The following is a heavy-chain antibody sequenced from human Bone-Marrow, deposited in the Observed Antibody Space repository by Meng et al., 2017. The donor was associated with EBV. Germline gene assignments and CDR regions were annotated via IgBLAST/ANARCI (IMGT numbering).Heavy chain of an antibody. V-gene: IGHV4-34*01. Sequence: LQQGGAGLLKPSETLSLHCAVYGGSFSGYYWSWIRQPPGKGLEWIGEINHSGSTNYNPSLKSRVTISVDTSKNQFSLNLSSVTAADTSVYYCARGKSRDYIWGSYRIFDYWGQGTLVTVSS. CDR3: ARGKSRDYIWGSYRIFDY. CDR2: INHSGST. J-gene: IGHJ4*02. D-gene: IGHD3-16*02. CDR1: GGSFSGYY.